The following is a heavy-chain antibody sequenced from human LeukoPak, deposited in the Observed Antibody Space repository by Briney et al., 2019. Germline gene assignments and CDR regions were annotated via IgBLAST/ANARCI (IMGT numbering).Heavy chain of an antibody. J-gene: IGHJ4*02. Sequence: GGSLRLSCAASGFTFSSYAMSWVRQAPGKGLEWVSGISGNGGSTYYADSVKGRFTISRDNSKNTLYLQMSSLRVEDTAVYYCAKGYCSSTSCLKTDWGQGTLVTVSS. V-gene: IGHV3-23*01. CDR3: AKGYCSSTSCLKTD. CDR2: ISGNGGST. D-gene: IGHD2-2*01. CDR1: GFTFSSYA.